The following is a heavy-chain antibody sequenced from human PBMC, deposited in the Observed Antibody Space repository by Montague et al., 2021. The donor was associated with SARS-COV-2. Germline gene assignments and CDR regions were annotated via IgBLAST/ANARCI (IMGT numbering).Heavy chain of an antibody. CDR3: ARGSGWMGNAFDI. Sequence: SETLSLTCTVSGGSISSYYWSWIRQPPGKGLEWIGYIYYSGSTXXXPSXRGRVTISVDTSKNQFSLKLSSVTAADTAVYYCARGSGWMGNAFDIWGQGTMATVSS. CDR1: GGSISSYY. J-gene: IGHJ3*02. V-gene: IGHV4-59*01. D-gene: IGHD6-19*01. CDR2: IYYSGST.